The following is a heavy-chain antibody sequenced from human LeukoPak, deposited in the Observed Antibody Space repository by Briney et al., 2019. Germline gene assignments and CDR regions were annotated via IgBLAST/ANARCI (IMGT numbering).Heavy chain of an antibody. CDR1: GFTFSSYA. CDR3: ARPGYQLLNYYGMDV. V-gene: IGHV3-30-3*01. CDR2: ISYDGSNK. Sequence: GRSLRLSCAASGFTFSSYAMHWVRQAPGKGLEWVAVISYDGSNKYYADSVKGRFTISRDNSKNTLYLQMNSLRAEDTAVYYCARPGYQLLNYYGMDVWGQGTTVTVSS. D-gene: IGHD2-2*01. J-gene: IGHJ6*02.